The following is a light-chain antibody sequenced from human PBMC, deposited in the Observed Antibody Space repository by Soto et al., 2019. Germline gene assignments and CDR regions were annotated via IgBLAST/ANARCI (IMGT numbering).Light chain of an antibody. V-gene: IGLV2-11*01. CDR1: SSDFGGYNY. Sequence: QSALTQPRSVSRSPGQSVTISCTGTSSDFGGYNYVSWYQHHPGKAPKLMIYDVSERPSGVPDRFSGSKSGNTASLTISGLQAEDEADYYCCSYAGTFYVFGTGTKLTVL. CDR2: DVS. CDR3: CSYAGTFYV. J-gene: IGLJ1*01.